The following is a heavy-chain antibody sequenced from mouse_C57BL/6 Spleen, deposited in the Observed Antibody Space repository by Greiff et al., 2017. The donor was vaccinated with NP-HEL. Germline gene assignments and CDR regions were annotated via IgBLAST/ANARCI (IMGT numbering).Heavy chain of an antibody. CDR3: TVYDGYYDYFDY. V-gene: IGHV6-3*01. J-gene: IGHJ2*01. CDR2: IRLKSDNYAT. D-gene: IGHD2-3*01. Sequence: DVMLVESGGGLVQPGGSMKLSCVASGFTFSNYWMNWVRQSPEKGLEWVAQIRLKSDNYATHYAESVKGRFTISRDDSKSSVYLQMNNLRAEDTGIYYCTVYDGYYDYFDYWGQGTTLTVSS. CDR1: GFTFSNYW.